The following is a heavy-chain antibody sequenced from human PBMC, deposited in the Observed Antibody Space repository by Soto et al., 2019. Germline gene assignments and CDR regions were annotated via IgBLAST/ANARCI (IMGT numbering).Heavy chain of an antibody. J-gene: IGHJ4*02. D-gene: IGHD1-20*01. CDR2: ISAYNGNT. CDR1: GYTFTSYG. V-gene: IGHV1-18*01. CDR3: ARGRPHYNWNPHDY. Sequence: GASVKVSCKASGYTFTSYGISWVRQAPGQGLERMGWISAYNGNTNYAQKLQGRVTMTTDISTSTAYMELRSLRSDDTAVYYCARGRPHYNWNPHDYWGQGTLVTVSS.